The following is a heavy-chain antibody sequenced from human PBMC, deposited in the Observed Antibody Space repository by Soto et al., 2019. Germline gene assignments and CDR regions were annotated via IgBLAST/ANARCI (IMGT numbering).Heavy chain of an antibody. CDR2: IIPILGIA. D-gene: IGHD6-6*01. CDR1: GGTFSSYT. J-gene: IGHJ4*02. CDR3: ARYSTSHRIFDY. Sequence: QVQLVQSGAEVKKPGSSVKVSCKASGGTFSSYTISWVRQAPGQGLEWMGRIIPILGIANYAQKFQGRVTITADKSTSTAYMELSSLRSEDTAVDYCARYSTSHRIFDYWGQGTLVTVSS. V-gene: IGHV1-69*02.